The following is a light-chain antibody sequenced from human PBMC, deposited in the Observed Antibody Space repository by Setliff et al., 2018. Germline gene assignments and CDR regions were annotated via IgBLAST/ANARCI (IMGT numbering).Light chain of an antibody. Sequence: QSALTQPASVSGSPGQSITISCTGTSSDVGGYNYVSWYQQHPGKAPKLMIYEVSNRPSGVSNRFSGSKSGNTASLTISGLQAEDEADYYCSSFMSGHTDVFGTGTKGTVL. CDR3: SSFMSGHTDV. J-gene: IGLJ1*01. CDR2: EVS. CDR1: SSDVGGYNY. V-gene: IGLV2-14*01.